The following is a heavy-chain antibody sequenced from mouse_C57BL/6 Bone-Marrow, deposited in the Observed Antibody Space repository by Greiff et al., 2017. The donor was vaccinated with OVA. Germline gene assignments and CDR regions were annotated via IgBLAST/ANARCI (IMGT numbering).Heavy chain of an antibody. Sequence: VQQQQSGPELVKPGASVKISCKASGYAFSSSWMNWVKQRPGKGLEWIGRIYPGDGDTNYNGKFKGKATLTADKSSSTAYMQLSSLTSEDSAVYFCAREDDYDWYFDVWGTGTTVTVSS. CDR2: IYPGDGDT. J-gene: IGHJ1*03. CDR1: GYAFSSSW. V-gene: IGHV1-82*01. D-gene: IGHD2-4*01. CDR3: AREDDYDWYFDV.